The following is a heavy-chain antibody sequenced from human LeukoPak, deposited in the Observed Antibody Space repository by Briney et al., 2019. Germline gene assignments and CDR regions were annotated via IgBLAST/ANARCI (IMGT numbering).Heavy chain of an antibody. V-gene: IGHV3-23*01. CDR2: ISSSGGST. Sequence: PTGGSLRLSCAASGFTFSSYAMSWVRQAPGKGLEWVSAISSSGGSTYYADSVKGRFTISRDNAKNSLYLQMNSLRAEDTAVYYCAELGITMIGGVWGKGTTVTISS. CDR1: GFTFSSYA. D-gene: IGHD3-10*02. CDR3: AELGITMIGGV. J-gene: IGHJ6*04.